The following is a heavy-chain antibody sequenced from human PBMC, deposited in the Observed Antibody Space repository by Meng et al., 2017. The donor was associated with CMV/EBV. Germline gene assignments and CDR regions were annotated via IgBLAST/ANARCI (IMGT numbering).Heavy chain of an antibody. CDR1: AYSFTSYG. J-gene: IGHJ6*02. CDR2: ISAYNGNT. Sequence: ASVLVSCKASAYSFTSYGISCVRQAPGQGLEWMGWISAYNGNTNYAQKLQGRVTMTADTSTSTAYMELRSLRSDDTAVYYCARDRYDILTGYYAGGDYYYGMDVWGQGTTVTVSS. V-gene: IGHV1-18*01. CDR3: ARDRYDILTGYYAGGDYYYGMDV. D-gene: IGHD3-9*01.